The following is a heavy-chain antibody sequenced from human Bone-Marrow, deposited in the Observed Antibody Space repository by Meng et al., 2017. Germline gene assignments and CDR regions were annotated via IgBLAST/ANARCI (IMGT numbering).Heavy chain of an antibody. Sequence: VRLVVLWVCLFKPGGSRRLSCAASGFTFSSYAMHWGRQAPGKGLEWVAVISYDGSNKYYADSVKGRFTISRDNSKNTLYLQMNSLRAEDTAVYYCARAYGSGWYGYWGQGTLVTVSS. V-gene: IGHV3-30*01. CDR2: ISYDGSNK. D-gene: IGHD6-19*01. J-gene: IGHJ4*02. CDR1: GFTFSSYA. CDR3: ARAYGSGWYGY.